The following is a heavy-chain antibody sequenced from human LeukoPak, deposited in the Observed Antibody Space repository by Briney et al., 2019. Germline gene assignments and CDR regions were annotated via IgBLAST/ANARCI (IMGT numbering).Heavy chain of an antibody. Sequence: GGSLRLSCSASGFTFSSYIMNWVRQAPGKGLEWFASISSSSSYIYYADSVKGRFIISRDNTKNSLYLQMNSLRAEDTAVYYCARVSGAAHDYWGQGTLVTVSS. V-gene: IGHV3-21*01. D-gene: IGHD6-6*01. CDR1: GFTFSSYI. J-gene: IGHJ4*02. CDR3: ARVSGAAHDY. CDR2: ISSSSSYI.